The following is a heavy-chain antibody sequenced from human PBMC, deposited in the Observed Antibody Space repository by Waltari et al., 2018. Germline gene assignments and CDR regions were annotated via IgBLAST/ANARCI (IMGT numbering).Heavy chain of an antibody. D-gene: IGHD6-13*01. CDR3: ARERQQLVGNWFDP. CDR1: GFTVSSNY. CDR2: IYSGGSK. V-gene: IGHV3-53*01. J-gene: IGHJ5*02. Sequence: EVQLVESGGGLIQPGGSLRLSCAASGFTVSSNYMSWVRQAPGKGLEWVSVIYSGGSKYYADSVKGRFTISRDNSKNTLYLQMNSLRAEDTAVYYCARERQQLVGNWFDPWGQGTLVTVSS.